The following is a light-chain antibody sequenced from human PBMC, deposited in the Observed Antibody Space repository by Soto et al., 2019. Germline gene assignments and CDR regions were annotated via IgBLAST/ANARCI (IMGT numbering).Light chain of an antibody. CDR1: QIIVSDY. J-gene: IGKJ2*01. Sequence: EIVMTQSPDTLSFSPGESVTLSCRASQIIVSDYVAWYQQKPGPAPRLLIYCASIGATGLPARFSGSGSGTDFILTISILEPDDFSAYYCQQHCGEPYTFGQGTKLQIK. CDR2: CAS. V-gene: IGKV3-20*01. CDR3: QQHCGEPYT.